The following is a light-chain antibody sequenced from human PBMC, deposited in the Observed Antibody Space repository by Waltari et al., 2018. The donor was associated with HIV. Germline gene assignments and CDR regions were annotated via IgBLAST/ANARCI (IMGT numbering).Light chain of an antibody. J-gene: IGLJ1*01. CDR1: SSDLGGYTY. V-gene: IGLV2-14*01. CDR2: EVS. CDR3: SSYTSSNTLV. Sequence: QSALTQPASVSGSPGQSITISCTGTSSDLGGYTYVSWYQHHPGKAPKLMIYEVSNRPSGVSNRFSGSKSGNTASLTISGLQAEDEADYYCSSYTSSNTLVFGTGTKVTVL.